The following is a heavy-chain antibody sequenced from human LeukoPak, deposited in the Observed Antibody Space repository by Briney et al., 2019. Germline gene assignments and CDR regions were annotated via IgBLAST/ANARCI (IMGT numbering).Heavy chain of an antibody. CDR3: ARDAIVGATGLGDWFDP. J-gene: IGHJ5*02. V-gene: IGHV1-18*01. D-gene: IGHD1-26*01. CDR1: GYTFTSYG. Sequence: ASVKVSCKASGYTFTSYGISWVRQAPGQGLEWMGWISAYNGNTNYAQKLQGRVTMTTDTSTSTAYMELRSLRSDDTDVYYCARDAIVGATGLGDWFDPWGQGTLVTVSS. CDR2: ISAYNGNT.